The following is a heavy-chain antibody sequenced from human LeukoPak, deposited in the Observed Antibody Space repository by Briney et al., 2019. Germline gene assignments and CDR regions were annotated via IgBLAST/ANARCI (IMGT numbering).Heavy chain of an antibody. CDR2: ISSSGSTI. V-gene: IGHV3-11*01. CDR1: GFTFSDYY. J-gene: IGHJ3*02. Sequence: SGGSLRHSCAASGFTFSDYYMTWIRQAPGKGLEWVSYISSSGSTIYYGDSVKGRFTISRDNAKNSLYLQMDSLRVEDTALYYCARGGGSSGWRAFDIWGQGTMVTVSS. D-gene: IGHD6-19*01. CDR3: ARGGGSSGWRAFDI.